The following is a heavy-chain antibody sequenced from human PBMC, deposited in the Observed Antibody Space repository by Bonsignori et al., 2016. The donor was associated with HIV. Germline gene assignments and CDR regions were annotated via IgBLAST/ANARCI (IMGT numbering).Heavy chain of an antibody. Sequence: QVQLQESGPGLVKPSETLSLNCTVSGYSFTSGYYWGWIRQPPGKGLEWIGSFYHSGTTYYNPSLKSRVTISVDTSKTQFSLKLSSVTAADTAVYYCARGDTLARGGVFDIWGQGTMVTVSS. CDR2: FYHSGTT. J-gene: IGHJ3*02. CDR3: ARGDTLARGGVFDI. D-gene: IGHD5-18*01. CDR1: GYSFTSGYY. V-gene: IGHV4-38-2*02.